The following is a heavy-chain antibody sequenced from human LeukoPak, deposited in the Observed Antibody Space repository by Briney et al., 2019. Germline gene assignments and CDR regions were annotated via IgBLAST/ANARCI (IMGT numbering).Heavy chain of an antibody. CDR2: INWNGGST. CDR3: ARETLGVTAFDI. J-gene: IGHJ3*02. D-gene: IGHD2-21*02. Sequence: GGSLRLSCAASGFTFDDYGMSWVRHAPGKGLEWVSGINWNGGSTGYADSVKGRFTISRDNAKNSLYLQMNSLRAEDTAVYYCARETLGVTAFDIWGQGTMVTVSS. CDR1: GFTFDDYG. V-gene: IGHV3-20*04.